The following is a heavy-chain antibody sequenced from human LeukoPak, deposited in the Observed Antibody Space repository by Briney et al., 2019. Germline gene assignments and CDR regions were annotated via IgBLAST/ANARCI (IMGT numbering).Heavy chain of an antibody. D-gene: IGHD3-22*01. V-gene: IGHV3-74*01. CDR3: ARGYYYDSLYVDY. CDR1: GFTFSSYW. J-gene: IGHJ4*02. Sequence: GGSLRLPCAASGFTFSSYWMHWVRQAPGKGLVWVSRINTDGSSTSYADSVKGRFTISRDNAKNTLYLQMNSLRAEDTAVYYCARGYYYDSLYVDYWGQGTLVTVSS. CDR2: INTDGSST.